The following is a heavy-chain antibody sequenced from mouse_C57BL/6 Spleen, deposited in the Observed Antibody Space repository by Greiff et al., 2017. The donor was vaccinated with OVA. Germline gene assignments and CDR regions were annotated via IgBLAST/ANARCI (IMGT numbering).Heavy chain of an antibody. V-gene: IGHV5-17*01. J-gene: IGHJ2*01. CDR3: ARPLITTVVAFDY. CDR2: ISSGSSTI. CDR1: GFTFSDYG. Sequence: EVKLVESGGGLVKPGGSLKLSCAASGFTFSDYGMHWVRQAPEKGLEWVAYISSGSSTIYYADTVKGRFTISRDNAKNTLCLQMTSLRSEDTAMYYCARPLITTVVAFDYWGQGTTLTVSS. D-gene: IGHD1-1*01.